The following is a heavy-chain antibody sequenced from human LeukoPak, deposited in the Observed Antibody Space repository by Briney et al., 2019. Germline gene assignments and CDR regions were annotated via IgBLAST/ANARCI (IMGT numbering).Heavy chain of an antibody. D-gene: IGHD6-13*01. V-gene: IGHV1-8*01. Sequence: GASVKVSCNASGYTFTNYDINWVRQATGQGLEWMGWMNPNSGNTGYAQKFQGRVTMTRDTSISTAYMELSSLTSEDTAVYFCTRGAAGILLGTWGQGTLVTVSS. CDR2: MNPNSGNT. CDR3: TRGAAGILLGT. J-gene: IGHJ5*02. CDR1: GYTFTNYD.